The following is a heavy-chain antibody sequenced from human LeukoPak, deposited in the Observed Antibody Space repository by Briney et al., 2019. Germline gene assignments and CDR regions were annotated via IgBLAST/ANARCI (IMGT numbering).Heavy chain of an antibody. J-gene: IGHJ4*02. CDR2: ISWNSGSI. CDR3: ATGSERDYYFFDY. CDR1: GFTFDDYA. D-gene: IGHD3-22*01. Sequence: PGGSLRLSCAASGFTFDDYAMHWVRQAPGKGLEWVSGISWNSGSIGYADSVKGRFTISRDNAKNSLYLQMNSLRAEDTAIYYCATGSERDYYFFDYWGQGTLVTVSS. V-gene: IGHV3-9*01.